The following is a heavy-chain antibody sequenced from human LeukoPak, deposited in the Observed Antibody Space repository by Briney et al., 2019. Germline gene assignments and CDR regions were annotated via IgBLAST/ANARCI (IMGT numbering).Heavy chain of an antibody. Sequence: PGGSLRLSCAASGFTFSSYAMSWVRQAPGKGLEWVSAISGSGGSTYYADSVKGRFTISRDTSKNTLFLQMHSLRAEDTAVYCCAAFPSSSRFDYWGQGTLVTVSS. CDR1: GFTFSSYA. CDR3: AAFPSSSRFDY. D-gene: IGHD2-2*01. V-gene: IGHV3-23*01. CDR2: ISGSGGST. J-gene: IGHJ4*02.